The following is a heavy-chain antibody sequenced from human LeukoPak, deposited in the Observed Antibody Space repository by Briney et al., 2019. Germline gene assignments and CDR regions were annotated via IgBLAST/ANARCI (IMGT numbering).Heavy chain of an antibody. J-gene: IGHJ6*02. CDR2: ISWNSGSI. CDR3: AKDLGGGAVAGRGVYSAMDV. V-gene: IGHV3-9*01. Sequence: PGGSLRLSCVASGFYFDDYAMHWVRQAPAKGLEWISNISWNSGSIGYAGSVKGRFTISRDNAKNSLYLQMHSLRAEDTALYYCAKDLGGGAVAGRGVYSAMDVWGQGTTVTVSS. CDR1: GFYFDDYA. D-gene: IGHD6-19*01.